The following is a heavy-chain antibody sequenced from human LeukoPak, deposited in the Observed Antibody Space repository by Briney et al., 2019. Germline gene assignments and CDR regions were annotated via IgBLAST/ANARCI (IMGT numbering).Heavy chain of an antibody. J-gene: IGHJ4*02. CDR1: GGSISGYY. D-gene: IGHD1-26*01. CDR3: ARQEGGIVGPY. V-gene: IGHV4-59*08. Sequence: SETLSLTCTVSGGSISGYYWSWIRQPPGKGLEWIGYINYSGSTNYNPSLKSRVTMSVDTSKNQFSLKLNSVTAADTAVYYCARQEGGIVGPYWGQGTLVTVSS. CDR2: INYSGST.